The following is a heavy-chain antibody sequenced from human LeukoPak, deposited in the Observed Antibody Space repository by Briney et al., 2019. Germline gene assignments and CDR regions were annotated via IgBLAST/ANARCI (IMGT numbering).Heavy chain of an antibody. D-gene: IGHD2-15*01. J-gene: IGHJ4*02. CDR3: ARTYCRGGSCHFDY. Sequence: SETLSLTCTVSGGSISIYYWSWIRQPPGKGLEWIGYIYYSGSTDSNPSLKSRVTISVDTSKNQISLKLSSVTAADTAVYYCARTYCRGGSCHFDYWGQGTLVTVSS. V-gene: IGHV4-59*08. CDR1: GGSISIYY. CDR2: IYYSGST.